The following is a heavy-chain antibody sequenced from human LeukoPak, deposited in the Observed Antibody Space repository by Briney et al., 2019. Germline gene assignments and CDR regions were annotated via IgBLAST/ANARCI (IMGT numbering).Heavy chain of an antibody. Sequence: ASVKVSCKASGYIFTGYYMHWVRQAPGQGLEWIGWINPNSGVTNYPQNFQGRVTMTRDTSISTAYMELSRLRSDDTAVYYCAREGDSDYGDYCFDYWGQGTLVTVSS. CDR3: AREGDSDYGDYCFDY. CDR2: INPNSGVT. V-gene: IGHV1-2*02. J-gene: IGHJ4*02. D-gene: IGHD4-17*01. CDR1: GYIFTGYY.